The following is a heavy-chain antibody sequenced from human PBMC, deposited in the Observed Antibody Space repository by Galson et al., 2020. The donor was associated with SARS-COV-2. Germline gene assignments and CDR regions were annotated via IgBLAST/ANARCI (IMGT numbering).Heavy chain of an antibody. Sequence: LSLTCAASGFTFSSYAMNWLRQAPGKGLEWVSGISGSGSTTYYAGSVKGRFTISRDNSQNTVYLQMNSLRAEDTAIYYCAKRHRDSSGFDYWGQGARVTVSS. D-gene: IGHD3-22*01. CDR1: GFTFSSYA. V-gene: IGHV3-23*01. J-gene: IGHJ4*02. CDR2: ISGSGSTT. CDR3: AKRHRDSSGFDY.